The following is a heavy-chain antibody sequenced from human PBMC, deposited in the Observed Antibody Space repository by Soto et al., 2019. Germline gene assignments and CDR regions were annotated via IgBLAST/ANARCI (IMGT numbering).Heavy chain of an antibody. V-gene: IGHV4-38-2*01. CDR2: IYHSGST. J-gene: IGHJ3*02. D-gene: IGHD1-26*01. CDR3: ARRDLGATPDAFDI. CDR1: GYSITSGYY. Sequence: PSETLSLTCAVSGYSITSGYYWWWLRQPPGKGLEWIGSIYHSGSTYYNPSLKSRVTISVDTSKNQFSLKLSSVTAADTAVYYCARRDLGATPDAFDIWGQGTMVTVSS.